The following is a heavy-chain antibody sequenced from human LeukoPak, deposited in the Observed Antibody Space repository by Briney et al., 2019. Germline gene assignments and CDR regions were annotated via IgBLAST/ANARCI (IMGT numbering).Heavy chain of an antibody. J-gene: IGHJ4*02. Sequence: SETLSLTCAVYGGSFSGYYWSWIRQPPGKGLEWIGEINHSGSANYNPSLKSRVTISVDTSKNQFSLKLSSVTAADTAVYYCASQTHGKDYRGQGTLVTVSS. V-gene: IGHV4-34*01. CDR3: ASQTHGKDY. CDR1: GGSFSGYY. CDR2: INHSGSA.